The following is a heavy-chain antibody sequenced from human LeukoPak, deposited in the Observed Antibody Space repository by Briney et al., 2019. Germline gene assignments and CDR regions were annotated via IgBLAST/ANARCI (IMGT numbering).Heavy chain of an antibody. V-gene: IGHV1-18*01. D-gene: IGHD4-23*01. Sequence: AAVKVSCKASNYTFVNYDINWVRQAPGQGLEWMGWINPYNGDTNSVQKFQGRVTMTTDTSTSTAYMELRSLKYDDTAVYYCARFLDYGGNSVSPLRYWGQGTLVTVHS. J-gene: IGHJ4*02. CDR3: ARFLDYGGNSVSPLRY. CDR1: NYTFVNYD. CDR2: INPYNGDT.